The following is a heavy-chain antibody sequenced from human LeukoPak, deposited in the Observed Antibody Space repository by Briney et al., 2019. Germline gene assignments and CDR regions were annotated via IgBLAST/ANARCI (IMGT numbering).Heavy chain of an antibody. D-gene: IGHD3-10*01. CDR3: ARYRAARLSRGYYYYMDV. J-gene: IGHJ6*03. CDR2: IYHTGST. CDR1: VDSISGYY. V-gene: IGHV4-59*01. Sequence: SETLSLTCTVSVDSISGYYWTWVRQPPGKGRESIGYIYHTGSTDYNPSLKNRVTMSLDTSKTQFSLHLSSVTAADTAMYYCARYRAARLSRGYYYYMDVWGKGITVTVSS.